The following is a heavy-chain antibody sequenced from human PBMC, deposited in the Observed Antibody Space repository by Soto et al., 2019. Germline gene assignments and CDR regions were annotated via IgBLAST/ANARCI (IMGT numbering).Heavy chain of an antibody. Sequence: QVQLVESGGGVVQPGRSLRLSCEAAGFTFSMYVMHWVGQAPGKGLEWVAVMAYDGNREYYGDSVKGRFFVSRDNSKNTLYLQMNSLRPEDTAVYYCARVGGSFYGSWDSWGQGALVTVSS. D-gene: IGHD1-26*01. CDR3: ARVGGSFYGSWDS. J-gene: IGHJ4*02. V-gene: IGHV3-30-3*01. CDR2: MAYDGNRE. CDR1: GFTFSMYV.